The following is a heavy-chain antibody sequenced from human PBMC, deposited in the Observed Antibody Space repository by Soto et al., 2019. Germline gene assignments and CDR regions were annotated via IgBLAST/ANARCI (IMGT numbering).Heavy chain of an antibody. D-gene: IGHD6-19*01. Sequence: GGSLRLSCAASGFTFSSYGMHWVRQAPGKGLEWVAVISYDGSNKYYADSVKGRFTISRDNSKNTLYLQMNSLRAEDTAVYYCAKDRGVEQWLELYYFDYWGQGTPVTVSS. CDR2: ISYDGSNK. V-gene: IGHV3-30*18. CDR1: GFTFSSYG. J-gene: IGHJ4*02. CDR3: AKDRGVEQWLELYYFDY.